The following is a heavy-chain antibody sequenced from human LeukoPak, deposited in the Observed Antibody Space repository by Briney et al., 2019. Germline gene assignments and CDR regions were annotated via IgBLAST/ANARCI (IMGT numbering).Heavy chain of an antibody. CDR3: ARVAFGGVIEPNWFDP. J-gene: IGHJ5*02. CDR2: IYRGDSDT. D-gene: IGHD3-16*02. Sequence: GESLKISCKGSGYSFTSYWIGWVRQMPGKGLEWMGIIYRGDSDTRYSPSFQGQVTISADKSISTAYLQWSSLKASDTAMYYCARVAFGGVIEPNWFDPWGQGTLVTVSS. CDR1: GYSFTSYW. V-gene: IGHV5-51*01.